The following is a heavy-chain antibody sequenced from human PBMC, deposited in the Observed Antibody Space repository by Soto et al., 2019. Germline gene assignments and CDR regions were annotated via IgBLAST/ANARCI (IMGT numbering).Heavy chain of an antibody. CDR2: ISYDGSNK. Sequence: QVQLVESGGGVVQPGRSLRLSCAASGFTFSGYAMHWVRQAPGKGLEWVALISYDGSNKYYTDSVKGRFTISRDNSKSTLYLQMNSLRAEDTAVYYCARTGSVGATLYYYGVDVWGQGTTVTVSS. CDR1: GFTFSGYA. CDR3: ARTGSVGATLYYYGVDV. J-gene: IGHJ6*02. V-gene: IGHV3-30-3*01. D-gene: IGHD1-26*01.